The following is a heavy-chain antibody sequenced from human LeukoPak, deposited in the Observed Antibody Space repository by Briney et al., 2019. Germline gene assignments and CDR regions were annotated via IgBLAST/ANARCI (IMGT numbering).Heavy chain of an antibody. CDR1: GGSFSGYY. V-gene: IGHV4-34*01. Sequence: SETLSLTCAVYGGSFSGYYWSWIRQPPGKGLERIGEINHSGSTNYNPSLKSRVTISVDTSKNQFSLKLSSVTAADTAVYYCASLRRIAAAGPSGGDYWGQGTLVTVSS. D-gene: IGHD6-13*01. CDR3: ASLRRIAAAGPSGGDY. J-gene: IGHJ4*02. CDR2: INHSGST.